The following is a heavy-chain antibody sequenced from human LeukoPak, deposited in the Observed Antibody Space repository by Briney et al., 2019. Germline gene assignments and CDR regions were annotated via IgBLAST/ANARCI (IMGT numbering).Heavy chain of an antibody. Sequence: GESLKISCKGSGYSFTSYWIGWVRQMPGKGLEWMGIIYPGDSDTRYSPSFQGQVTISADKSISTAYLQWSSLKASDTAMYYCARVANWGSLGYYYYGMDVWGQGTTVTVSS. V-gene: IGHV5-51*01. CDR3: ARVANWGSLGYYYYGMDV. CDR1: GYSFTSYW. CDR2: IYPGDSDT. D-gene: IGHD7-27*01. J-gene: IGHJ6*02.